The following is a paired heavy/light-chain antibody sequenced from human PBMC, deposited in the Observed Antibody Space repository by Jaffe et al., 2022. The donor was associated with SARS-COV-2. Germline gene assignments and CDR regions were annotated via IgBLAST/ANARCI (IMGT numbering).Heavy chain of an antibody. CDR1: RYSFTSYW. J-gene: IGHJ4*02. CDR2: IYPGDSDT. D-gene: IGHD3-3*01. Sequence: EVQLEQSGAEVKKPGESLKISCNGSRYSFTSYWIGWVRQKPGKGLEWMGIIYPGDSDTRYSPSFQGQVTISVDKSITTVYLQWSGLKASDTAMYYCARRAFGSTAKYFDFWGQGTLVTVSS. CDR3: ARRAFGSTAKYFDF. V-gene: IGHV5-51*01.
Light chain of an antibody. V-gene: IGLV3-1*01. CDR3: QAWDSRTVI. CDR1: RLGDRF. CDR2: EDT. Sequence: SYKLTQPPSVSVSPGQTASITCSGDRLGDRFACWYQQRPGQSPVLVIYEDTKRPSGIPERFSGSNSGNTATLTISGTQAMDEADYYCQAWDSRTVIFGGGTKLTVL. J-gene: IGLJ2*01.